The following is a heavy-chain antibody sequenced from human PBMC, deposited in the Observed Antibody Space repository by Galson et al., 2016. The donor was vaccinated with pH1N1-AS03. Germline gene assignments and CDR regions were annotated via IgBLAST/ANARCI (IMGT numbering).Heavy chain of an antibody. CDR3: AREPWGSTQGEY. D-gene: IGHD3-16*01. CDR1: GFTINNNY. Sequence: SLRISCAASGFTINNNYMSWVRQAPGKGLEWVSVIYGGGDTFYADSVKGRFTISRDNSKNTVYLQMNSLRVEDTAVYYCAREPWGSTQGEYWGQGTLVTVSS. V-gene: IGHV3-53*01. CDR2: IYGGGDT. J-gene: IGHJ4*02.